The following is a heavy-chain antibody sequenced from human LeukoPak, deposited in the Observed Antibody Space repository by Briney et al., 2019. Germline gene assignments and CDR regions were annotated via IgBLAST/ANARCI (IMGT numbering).Heavy chain of an antibody. CDR3: ARSDSGSYYNWFDP. CDR1: GFTFSSYS. J-gene: IGHJ5*02. V-gene: IGHV3-21*01. CDR2: ISSSSSYI. Sequence: GGSLRLSCAASGFTFSSYSMNWVRQAPGKGLEWVSSISSSSSYIYYADSVKGRFTISRDNAKNSLYLQMNSLRAEDTAVYYCARSDSGSYYNWFDPWGQGTLVTVSS. D-gene: IGHD1-26*01.